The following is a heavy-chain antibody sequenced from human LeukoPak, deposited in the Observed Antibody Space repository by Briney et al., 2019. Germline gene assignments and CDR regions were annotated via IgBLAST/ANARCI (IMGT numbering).Heavy chain of an antibody. Sequence: SETLSLTCTVSGGSISSYYWSWLRQPPGKGLEWIGYIYYSGSTNYNPSLKSRVTISVDTSKNQFSLKLSSVTAADTAVYYCARISSTSYYYMDVWGKGTTVTVSS. V-gene: IGHV4-59*08. D-gene: IGHD2-2*01. CDR2: IYYSGST. J-gene: IGHJ6*03. CDR1: GGSISSYY. CDR3: ARISSTSYYYMDV.